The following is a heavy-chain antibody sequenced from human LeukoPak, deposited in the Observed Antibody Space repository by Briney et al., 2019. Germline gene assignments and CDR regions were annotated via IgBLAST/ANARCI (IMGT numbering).Heavy chain of an antibody. CDR2: INHSGST. V-gene: IGHV4-34*01. CDR1: GGSFSGYY. Sequence: NASETLSLTCAVYGGSFSGYYWSWIRQPPGKGLEWIGEINHSGSTNYNPTLKSRVTISVDTSKDQFWLKLSSVPAAHTAVYYCARATRSNWNPPRLISYMDVWGKGTTVTVSS. J-gene: IGHJ6*03. D-gene: IGHD1-1*01. CDR3: ARATRSNWNPPRLISYMDV.